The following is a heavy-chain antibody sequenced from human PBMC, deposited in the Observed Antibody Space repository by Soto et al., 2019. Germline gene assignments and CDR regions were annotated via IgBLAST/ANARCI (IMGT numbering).Heavy chain of an antibody. CDR2: IYWDNDK. D-gene: IGHD3-10*01. Sequence: QITLKESGPTLVKPTQTLTLTCSFSGFSLSTTGVGVGWIRQSPGKALEWLAIIYWDNDKRYSPSLKSRVTITNDTSKNQVVLTVTNMDPVDTGTYYCARSLWFGELHWGQGAVVTVSS. V-gene: IGHV2-5*02. CDR1: GFSLSTTGVG. J-gene: IGHJ4*02. CDR3: ARSLWFGELH.